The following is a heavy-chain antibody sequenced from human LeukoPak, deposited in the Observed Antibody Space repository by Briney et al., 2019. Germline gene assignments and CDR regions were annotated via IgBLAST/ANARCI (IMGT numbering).Heavy chain of an antibody. D-gene: IGHD3-9*01. CDR1: GFTFSSYA. CDR2: ISGGGGST. Sequence: GGSLRLSCAGSGFTFSSYAMSWVRQAPGKGLQWVSGISGGGGSTHYADSVKGRFSISRDNSRSTLYLLMNSLRVEDTAVYYCAKDLLTGYALPYYFDYWGQGTLVTVSS. CDR3: AKDLLTGYALPYYFDY. J-gene: IGHJ4*02. V-gene: IGHV3-23*01.